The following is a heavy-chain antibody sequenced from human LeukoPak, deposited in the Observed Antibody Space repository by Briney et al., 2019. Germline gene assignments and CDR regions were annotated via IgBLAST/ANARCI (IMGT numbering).Heavy chain of an antibody. Sequence: SETLSLTCAVYGGSFSGYYWSWIRQPPGKGLEWIGEINHSGSTNYNPSLKSRVTISVDTSKNQFSLKLSSVTAADTAVYYCARVGSGWYTGYFQHWGQGTLVTVSS. CDR1: GGSFSGYY. CDR3: ARVGSGWYTGYFQH. J-gene: IGHJ1*01. V-gene: IGHV4-34*01. CDR2: INHSGST. D-gene: IGHD6-19*01.